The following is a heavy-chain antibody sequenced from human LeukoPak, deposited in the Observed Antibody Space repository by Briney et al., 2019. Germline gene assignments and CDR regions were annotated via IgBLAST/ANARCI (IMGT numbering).Heavy chain of an antibody. CDR1: GFTFSSYA. CDR3: AKGYYYGSGSYSTFDY. D-gene: IGHD3-10*01. J-gene: IGHJ4*02. Sequence: QPGGSLRLSCAASGFTFSSYAMSWVRQAPGKGLEWVSTISGSGGSTYYADSVKGRFTISRDNSKNTLYVQMSSLRADDTAVYYCAKGYYYGSGSYSTFDYWGQGTLVTVSS. V-gene: IGHV3-23*01. CDR2: ISGSGGST.